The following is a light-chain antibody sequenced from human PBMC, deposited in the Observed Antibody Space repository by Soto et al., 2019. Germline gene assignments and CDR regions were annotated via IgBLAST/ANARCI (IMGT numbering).Light chain of an antibody. CDR1: QGISGY. V-gene: IGKV1-12*01. J-gene: IGKJ4*01. CDR2: AAS. CDR3: QQANSFPLT. Sequence: DIQLTQSPSSVSASVGDRVTITCRSSQGISGYLAWYQQKPGKVPKLLIYAASSLQSGVPLRFSGSGSGTDFTLTISSLQAEDSATYYCQQANSFPLTFGGATKVDI.